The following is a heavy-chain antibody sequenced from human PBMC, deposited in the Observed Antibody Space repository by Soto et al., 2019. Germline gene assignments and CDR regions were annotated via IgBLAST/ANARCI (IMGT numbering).Heavy chain of an antibody. V-gene: IGHV4-30-2*01. CDR2: IYHSGST. Sequence: SXTLSLTCADSGGSMSSGGYSWSWIRQPPGKGLEWIGYIYHSGSTYYNPSLKSRVTISVDRSKNQFSLKLSSVTAADTAVYYCARVPDRWGQGTLVTVSS. J-gene: IGHJ5*02. CDR1: GGSMSSGGYS. CDR3: ARVPDR. D-gene: IGHD2-2*01.